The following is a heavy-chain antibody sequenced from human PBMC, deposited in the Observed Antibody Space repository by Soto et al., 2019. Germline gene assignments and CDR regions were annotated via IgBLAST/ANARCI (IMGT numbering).Heavy chain of an antibody. V-gene: IGHV1-58*01. CDR2: IVVGSGNT. CDR1: GFTFTSSA. D-gene: IGHD3-10*02. Sequence: GASVKVSCKASGFTFTSSAVQWVRQARGQRLEWIGWIVVGSGNTNYAQKFQERVTITRDMSTSTAYMELSSLRSEDTAVYYCAADISLMLFLFGELLYGNYYGMDVWGQGTTVTVSS. CDR3: AADISLMLFLFGELLYGNYYGMDV. J-gene: IGHJ6*02.